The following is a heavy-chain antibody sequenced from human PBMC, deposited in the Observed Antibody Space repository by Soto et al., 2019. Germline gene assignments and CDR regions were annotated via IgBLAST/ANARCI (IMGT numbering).Heavy chain of an antibody. CDR3: AKTSVLLPAATNRAAPYNYYALDV. V-gene: IGHV3-7*03. CDR1: GFSFSSYW. Sequence: EVQLVESGGGLVQPGGSLRLSCAASGFSFSSYWMSWVRQAPGEGPEWVANIKQDGTEKKYVDSVKGRFSISRDNTENPVYLQMNSLRAEDTAVYYCAKTSVLLPAATNRAAPYNYYALDVWGQGTTVTVAS. J-gene: IGHJ6*02. CDR2: IKQDGTEK. D-gene: IGHD2-2*01.